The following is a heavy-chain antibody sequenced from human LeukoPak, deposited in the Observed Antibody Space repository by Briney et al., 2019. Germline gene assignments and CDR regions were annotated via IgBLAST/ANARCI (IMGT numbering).Heavy chain of an antibody. CDR3: ARDRMVRYAFDI. Sequence: PGGSLSLSCAASGFTFSSYGMSWVRQAPGKGLEWVSVIYSGGSTYYADSVKGRFTISRDNSKNTLYLQMNSLRAEDTAVYYCARDRMVRYAFDIWGQGTMVTVSS. CDR1: GFTFSSYG. J-gene: IGHJ3*02. V-gene: IGHV3-53*01. D-gene: IGHD3-10*01. CDR2: IYSGGST.